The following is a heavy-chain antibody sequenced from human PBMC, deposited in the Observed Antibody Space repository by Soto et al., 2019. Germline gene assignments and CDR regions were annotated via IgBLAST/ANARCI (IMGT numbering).Heavy chain of an antibody. CDR3: ARAALEFCGGDCGMDY. Sequence: QVQLVESGGGVVQPGWSLRLSCAASGFTFSSYAMHWVRQAPGKGLEWVAIVSYHGINKYYADSVKGRLTISRDNSKNTLYLQMNSLRTEDTAVYYCARAALEFCGGDCGMDYWGQGTLVTVSS. J-gene: IGHJ4*02. V-gene: IGHV3-30-3*01. CDR2: VSYHGINK. D-gene: IGHD2-21*02. CDR1: GFTFSSYA.